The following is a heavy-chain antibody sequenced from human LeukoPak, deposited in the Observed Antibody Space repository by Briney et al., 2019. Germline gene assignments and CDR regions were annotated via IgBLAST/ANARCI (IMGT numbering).Heavy chain of an antibody. CDR1: GGTFNNPA. J-gene: IGHJ5*02. CDR3: ARDVHGDYGSGWFDP. V-gene: IGHV1-69*05. D-gene: IGHD4-17*01. Sequence: SVKVSCKTSGGTFNNPAISWVRQAPGQGLEWLGGIMPLFGTAGYAQKFQGRVTITKDESTRTVYLELTSLTSDDTAVYYCARDVHGDYGSGWFDPWGQGTLVSVSS. CDR2: IMPLFGTA.